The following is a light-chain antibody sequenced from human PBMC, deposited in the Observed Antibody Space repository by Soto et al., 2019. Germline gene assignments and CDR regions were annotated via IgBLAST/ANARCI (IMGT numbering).Light chain of an antibody. V-gene: IGKV1-39*01. CDR1: QSVTTY. Sequence: DIQLTQSPSSLSASVGDRVTITCRASQSVTTYLNWYQQKPGKAPKLLISAASSLRDGVPSRFSGRGSGTVFTLTINSLHPEDFATYYCQQSFSDPPLSFGGGTRVEVK. CDR2: AAS. J-gene: IGKJ4*01. CDR3: QQSFSDPPLS.